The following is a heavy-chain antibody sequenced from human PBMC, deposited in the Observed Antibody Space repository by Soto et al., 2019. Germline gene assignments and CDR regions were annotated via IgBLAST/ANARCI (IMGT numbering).Heavy chain of an antibody. Sequence: ASETLSLTCAVSGGSLSGYHWAWIRQPPGTGLEWIGEINHSGSTNYNPSLKSRVTISVDTSKNQFSLKLTSVTAADTAVYYCARDKITGLFDYWGQGTLVTVSS. J-gene: IGHJ4*02. D-gene: IGHD2-8*02. CDR3: ARDKITGLFDY. CDR1: GGSLSGYH. CDR2: INHSGST. V-gene: IGHV4-34*01.